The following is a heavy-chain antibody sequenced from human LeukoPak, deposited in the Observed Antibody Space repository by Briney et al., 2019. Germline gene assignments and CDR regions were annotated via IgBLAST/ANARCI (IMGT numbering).Heavy chain of an antibody. D-gene: IGHD3-22*01. CDR1: GGSISSSSYY. CDR2: IYYSGST. CDR3: ASQYYYDSSGHYYLNWFDP. Sequence: SETLSLTCTVSGGSISSSSYYLGWIRQPPGKGLEWIGSIYYSGSTYYNPSLKSRVTISVDTSKNQFSLKLSSVTAADTAVYYCASQYYYDSSGHYYLNWFDPWGQGTLVTVSS. V-gene: IGHV4-39*01. J-gene: IGHJ5*02.